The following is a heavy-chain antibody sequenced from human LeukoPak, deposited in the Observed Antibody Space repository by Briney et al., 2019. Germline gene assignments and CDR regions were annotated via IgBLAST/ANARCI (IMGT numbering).Heavy chain of an antibody. CDR3: ASPGKVFSYYFDY. Sequence: VASVKVSCKASEYTFTGYYMHWVRQAPGQGLEWMGWINPNSGGTNYAQKFQGRVTMTRDTSISTAYMELSRLRSDDTAVYYCASPGKVFSYYFDYWGQGTLVTVSS. CDR1: EYTFTGYY. V-gene: IGHV1-2*02. D-gene: IGHD3-10*01. CDR2: INPNSGGT. J-gene: IGHJ4*02.